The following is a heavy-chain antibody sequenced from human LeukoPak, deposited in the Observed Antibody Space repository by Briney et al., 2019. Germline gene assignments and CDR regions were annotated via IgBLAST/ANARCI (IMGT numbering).Heavy chain of an antibody. CDR1: GGSFSGYY. D-gene: IGHD4-17*01. CDR2: INHSGST. J-gene: IGHJ5*02. V-gene: IGHV4-34*01. Sequence: SETLSLTCAVYGGSFSGYYWSWIRQPPGKGLEWIEEINHSGSTNYNPSLKSRVTISVDTSKNQFSLKLSSVTAADTAVYYCARWVQRRTVTAKYNWFDPWGQGTLVTVCS. CDR3: ARWVQRRTVTAKYNWFDP.